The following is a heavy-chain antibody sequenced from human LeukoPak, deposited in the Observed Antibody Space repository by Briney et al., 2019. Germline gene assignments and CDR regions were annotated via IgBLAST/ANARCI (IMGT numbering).Heavy chain of an antibody. CDR1: GFSLSTSGVG. J-gene: IGHJ3*02. Sequence: SGPTLVKPTQTLTLTCTFSGFSLSTSGVGVGWIRQPPGKALEWLALIYWNDDERYRSSLKSRLTITKDTSKNQVVLTMTNMDPVDTATYYCVHTSLILGTVGAFDMWGQGTMVTVSS. CDR2: IYWNDDE. V-gene: IGHV2-5*01. CDR3: VHTSLILGTVGAFDM. D-gene: IGHD1-1*01.